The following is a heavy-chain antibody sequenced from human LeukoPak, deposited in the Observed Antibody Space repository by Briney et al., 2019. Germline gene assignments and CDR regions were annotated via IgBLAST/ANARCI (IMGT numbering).Heavy chain of an antibody. J-gene: IGHJ4*02. Sequence: ASVKVSCKASGYTFTSYDINWVRQATGQGLEWMGWMNPNSGNTGYAQKFQGRVTITRNTSISTAYMELSSLRSEDTAVYYCAREVYYGSGRRFDLWGQGTLVTVSS. CDR3: AREVYYGSGRRFDL. CDR2: MNPNSGNT. V-gene: IGHV1-8*03. CDR1: GYTFTSYD. D-gene: IGHD3-10*01.